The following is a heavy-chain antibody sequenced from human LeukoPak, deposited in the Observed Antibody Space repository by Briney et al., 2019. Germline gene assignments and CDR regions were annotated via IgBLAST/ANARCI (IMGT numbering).Heavy chain of an antibody. V-gene: IGHV3-30*02. D-gene: IGHD3-10*01. CDR2: LRSGGNDK. CDR1: GFSFSTAD. CDR3: AKDLFGSGSYEY. J-gene: IGHJ4*02. Sequence: PGGSLRLPCAAPGFSFSTADMHWVRQAPGKGLEWVAFLRSGGNDKYYAGSVKGRFTISRDNSKNTLFLQMNSLRAEDTAVYYCAKDLFGSGSYEYWGQGTLVTVSS.